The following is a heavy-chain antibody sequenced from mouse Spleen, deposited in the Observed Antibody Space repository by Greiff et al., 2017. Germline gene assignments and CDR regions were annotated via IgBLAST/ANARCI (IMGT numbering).Heavy chain of an antibody. CDR3: ATGYFDV. CDR1: GYTFTSYW. Sequence: QVQLKQPGAELVKPGASVKLSCKASGYTFTSYWMHWVQQRPGRGLAWIGRIDPNSGGTKYNEKFKGKATLTADKSSITAYMQLNSLTSDDSAVYFFATGYFDVWGAGTTVTVSS. V-gene: IGHV1-62-3*01. CDR2: IDPNSGGT. J-gene: IGHJ1*01.